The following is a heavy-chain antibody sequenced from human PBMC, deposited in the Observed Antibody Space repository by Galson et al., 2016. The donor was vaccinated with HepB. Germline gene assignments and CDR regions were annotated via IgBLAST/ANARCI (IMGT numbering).Heavy chain of an antibody. CDR2: IIPIFRTA. J-gene: IGHJ6*02. V-gene: IGHV1-69*01. CDR3: ARGEIFGVVITPTPDYYYKGVDV. D-gene: IGHD3-3*01. Sequence: RQAPGQGLEWMGGIIPIFRTANYAQMFQGRVTITADESTSTAYMELRSLRYEDTAGYYCARGEIFGVVITPTPDYYYKGVDVWGQGTTVTVSS.